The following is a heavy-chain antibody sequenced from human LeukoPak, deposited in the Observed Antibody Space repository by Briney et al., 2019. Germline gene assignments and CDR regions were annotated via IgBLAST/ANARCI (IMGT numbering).Heavy chain of an antibody. V-gene: IGHV3-30-3*01. J-gene: IGHJ6*02. CDR1: GFTFSSYA. Sequence: GRSLRLSCAASGFTFSSYAMHWVRQAPGKGLEWVAVISYDGSNKYYADSVKGRFTISRDNSKNTLFLQVNSLRAEDTAVYYCAKVRTYFYHGLDVWGQGTTVTVSS. CDR3: AKVRTYFYHGLDV. D-gene: IGHD1-14*01. CDR2: ISYDGSNK.